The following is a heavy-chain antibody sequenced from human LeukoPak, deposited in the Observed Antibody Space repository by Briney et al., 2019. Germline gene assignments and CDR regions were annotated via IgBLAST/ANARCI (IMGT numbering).Heavy chain of an antibody. CDR3: AKGSGSGWYGWFAP. CDR2: ISSSGSPI. V-gene: IGHV3-48*03. J-gene: IGHJ5*02. D-gene: IGHD6-19*01. Sequence: PGGSLRLSCAASGFTFSSYEMNWVRQAPGEGLEWISCISSSGSPIYYADSVKGRFTISRDNAKNSLYLQMNSLRAEDTAVYYCAKGSGSGWYGWFAPWGQGTLVTVSS. CDR1: GFTFSSYE.